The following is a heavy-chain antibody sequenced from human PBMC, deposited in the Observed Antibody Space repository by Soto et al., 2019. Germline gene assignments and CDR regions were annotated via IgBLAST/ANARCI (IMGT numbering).Heavy chain of an antibody. D-gene: IGHD2-15*01. CDR3: AHAGDFDLLSFDR. J-gene: IGHJ4*02. CDR1: GFSLTTTRMG. CDR2: IYWDDGK. V-gene: IGHV2-5*08. Sequence: QITLKESGPPLVRPAQTLTLTCAFSGFSLTTTRMGVTWIRQPPGKALEWVALIYWDDGKRYSPSLKNRLTVSKDTSTNRVVLTITNISPDDTGTYFCAHAGDFDLLSFDRWGPGTLVTVSS.